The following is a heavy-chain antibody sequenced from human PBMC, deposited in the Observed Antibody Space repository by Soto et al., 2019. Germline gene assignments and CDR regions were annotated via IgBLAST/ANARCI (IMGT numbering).Heavy chain of an antibody. Sequence: EVQLLESGGGLVQPGGSLRLSCAASGFTFSSYAMSWVRQAPGKGLEWVSVISGSGGSAYYADSVQGRFTISRDNSKNTLYLQMNSLRAEDTAIYYCVREGSGWYSRGSFDFWGRGTMVTVSS. CDR3: VREGSGWYSRGSFDF. V-gene: IGHV3-23*01. D-gene: IGHD6-19*01. CDR1: GFTFSSYA. CDR2: ISGSGGSA. J-gene: IGHJ3*01.